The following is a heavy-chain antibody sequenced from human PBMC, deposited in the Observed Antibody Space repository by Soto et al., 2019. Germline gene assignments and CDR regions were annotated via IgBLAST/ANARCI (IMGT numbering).Heavy chain of an antibody. Sequence: GASVKVSCKASGYTFTGYYMHWVRQAPGQGLEWMGWINPNSGGTNYAQKFQGWVTMTRDTSISTAYMELSRLRSDDTAVYYCARFRHCSGGSCYSVRDAFDIWGQGTMVTVSS. CDR2: INPNSGGT. D-gene: IGHD2-15*01. CDR3: ARFRHCSGGSCYSVRDAFDI. V-gene: IGHV1-2*04. J-gene: IGHJ3*02. CDR1: GYTFTGYY.